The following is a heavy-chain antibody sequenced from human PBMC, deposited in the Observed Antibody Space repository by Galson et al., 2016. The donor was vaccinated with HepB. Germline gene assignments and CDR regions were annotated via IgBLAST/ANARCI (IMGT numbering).Heavy chain of an antibody. V-gene: IGHV3-21*01. CDR1: GFTFSNYR. CDR2: ISSSTSYI. J-gene: IGHJ4*02. D-gene: IGHD2-21*02. Sequence: SLRLSCAASGFTFSNYRMNWVRQAPGKGLEWVSFISSSTSYIYYADSVKGRFTISRDNAKNSLYLQMNSLRAEDTAVYYCARDSSAGDISWGQGTLVTVS. CDR3: ARDSSAGDIS.